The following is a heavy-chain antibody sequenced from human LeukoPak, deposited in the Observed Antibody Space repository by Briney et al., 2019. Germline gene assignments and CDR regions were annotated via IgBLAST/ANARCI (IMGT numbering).Heavy chain of an antibody. J-gene: IGHJ3*02. CDR1: GYSFTSYW. CDR2: IYPGDSDT. V-gene: IGHV5-51*01. Sequence: GESLQISCKGSGYSFTSYWIGWVRQMPGKGLEWMGIIYPGDSDTRYSPSFQGQVTISADKSISTAYLQWSSLKASDTAMYYCARSTPYYYDSSGYSFGFDIWGQGTMVTVSS. CDR3: ARSTPYYYDSSGYSFGFDI. D-gene: IGHD3-22*01.